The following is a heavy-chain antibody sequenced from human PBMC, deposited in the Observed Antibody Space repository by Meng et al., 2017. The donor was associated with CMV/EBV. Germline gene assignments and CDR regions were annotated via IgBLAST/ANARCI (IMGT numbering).Heavy chain of an antibody. V-gene: IGHV3-7*01. Sequence: GESLKISCAASGFTFSCYWMSWVRQAPGKGLEWVANIKQDGSEKYYVDSVKGRFTISRDNAKNSLYLQMNSLRAEDTAVYYCARDCSSTTGGMAVWGQGTTVTVSS. J-gene: IGHJ6*02. CDR1: GFTFSCYW. D-gene: IGHD2-2*01. CDR3: ARDCSSTTGGMAV. CDR2: IKQDGSEK.